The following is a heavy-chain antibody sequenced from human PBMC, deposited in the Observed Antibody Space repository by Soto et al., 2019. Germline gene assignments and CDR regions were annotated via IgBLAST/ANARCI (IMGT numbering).Heavy chain of an antibody. CDR1: GYTFTSYG. J-gene: IGHJ6*03. CDR2: ISPNSGNT. D-gene: IGHD4-17*01. V-gene: IGHV1-8*02. CDR3: ARGLTVTKPRLYYYMDV. Sequence: ASVKVSCKASGYTFTSYGISWVRQAPGQGLEWMGWISPNSGNTDYAQKFQGRVTMTRNTSISTAYMELSSLRSEDTAVYYCARGLTVTKPRLYYYMDVWGKGTTVTVSS.